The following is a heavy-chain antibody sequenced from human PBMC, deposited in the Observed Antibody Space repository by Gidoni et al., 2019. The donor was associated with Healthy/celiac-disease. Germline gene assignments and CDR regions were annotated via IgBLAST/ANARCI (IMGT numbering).Heavy chain of an antibody. V-gene: IGHV1-8*01. CDR1: GYTFTSYD. J-gene: IGHJ6*02. CDR2: MNPNSGNT. Sequence: QVQLVQPGPEVKKPGASVKVSGKPSGYTFTSYDINWVRQATGQGLGWMGWMNPNSGNTGYAQKFQGRVTMTRNTSISTAYMELSSLGSEGTAVYYCARAYYYYYGMDVWGQGTTVTVSS. CDR3: ARAYYYYYGMDV.